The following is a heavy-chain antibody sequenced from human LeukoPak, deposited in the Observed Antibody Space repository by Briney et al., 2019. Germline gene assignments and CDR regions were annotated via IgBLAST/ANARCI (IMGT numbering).Heavy chain of an antibody. J-gene: IGHJ4*02. D-gene: IGHD6-13*01. CDR2: IIPILGIA. V-gene: IGHV1-69*04. Sequence: ASVKVSCKASGGTFSSYAISWVRQAPGQGLEWMGRIIPILGIANYAQKFQGRVTITADKSTSTAYMELSSLRSEDTAVYYCARVSKQQLAPFDYWGQGTLVTVSS. CDR3: ARVSKQQLAPFDY. CDR1: GGTFSSYA.